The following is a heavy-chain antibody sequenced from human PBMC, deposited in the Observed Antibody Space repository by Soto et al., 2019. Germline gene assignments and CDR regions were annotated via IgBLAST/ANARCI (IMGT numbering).Heavy chain of an antibody. CDR3: ARRASR. J-gene: IGHJ3*01. D-gene: IGHD1-26*01. Sequence: EVQLVESGGGLVQPGGSLRLSCAVSGFTFSSSEMYWVRQAPGKGLEWISYIHPSGQPIFYADSVKGRFTISRDNANNSLFLQMNSLIAEDTAVYYCARRASRWGQGTMVTVSS. CDR2: IHPSGQPI. CDR1: GFTFSSSE. V-gene: IGHV3-48*03.